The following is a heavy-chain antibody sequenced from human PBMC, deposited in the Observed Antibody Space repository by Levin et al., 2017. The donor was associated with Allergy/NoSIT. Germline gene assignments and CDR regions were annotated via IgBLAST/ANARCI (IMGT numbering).Heavy chain of an antibody. J-gene: IGHJ6*02. CDR3: ARDLLFSSWSRFQFWSGYSYDYGMDV. CDR1: GFTFSSYA. V-gene: IGHV3-30*04. CDR2: ISYDGSNK. D-gene: IGHD3-3*01. Sequence: LSLTCAASGFTFSSYAMHWVRQAPGKGLEWVAVISYDGSNKYYADSVKGRFTISRDNSKNTLYLQMNSLRAEDTAVYYCARDLLFSSWSRFQFWSGYSYDYGMDVWGQGTTVTVSS.